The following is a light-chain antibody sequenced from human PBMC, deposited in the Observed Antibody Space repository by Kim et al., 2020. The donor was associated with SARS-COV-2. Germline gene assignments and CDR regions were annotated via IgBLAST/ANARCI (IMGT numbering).Light chain of an antibody. Sequence: GKTVTISCTRSSGGIASNYVQWYQQRPGSAPTTVIYEDNQRPSGVPDRFSGSIDSSSNSASLTISGLKTEDEADYYCQSYDSSIVVFGGGTQLTVL. V-gene: IGLV6-57*03. CDR1: SGGIASNY. CDR3: QSYDSSIVV. J-gene: IGLJ2*01. CDR2: EDN.